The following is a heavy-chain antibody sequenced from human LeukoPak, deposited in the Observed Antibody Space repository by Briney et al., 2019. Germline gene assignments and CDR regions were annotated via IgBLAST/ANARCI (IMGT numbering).Heavy chain of an antibody. CDR3: ARDAVYSGYEPGVSDY. Sequence: GGSLRLSCAASGFTFSSYSMNWVRQAPGKGLEWVSYISSSSSTIYYADSVKGRFTISRDNAKNSLYLQMNSLRDEDTAVYYCARDAVYSGYEPGVSDYWGQGTLVTVSS. J-gene: IGHJ4*02. D-gene: IGHD5-12*01. CDR1: GFTFSSYS. CDR2: ISSSSSTI. V-gene: IGHV3-48*02.